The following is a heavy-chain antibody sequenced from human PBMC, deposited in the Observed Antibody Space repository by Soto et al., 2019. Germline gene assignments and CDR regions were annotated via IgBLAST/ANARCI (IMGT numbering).Heavy chain of an antibody. CDR1: GGTLSTNA. J-gene: IGHJ6*02. V-gene: IGHV1-69*06. D-gene: IGHD2-21*01. CDR3: ARGGFVAGLYNAMDA. Sequence: QVQLVQSGAEVKKPGSSVKVSCKASGGTLSTNAISWVRQAPGQGLAWMGAIIPMFGSPKYAQKFQGRVTITADNPTSTIYMEMISLTSADTTVYYCARGGFVAGLYNAMDAWGQGTAVAVSS. CDR2: IIPMFGSP.